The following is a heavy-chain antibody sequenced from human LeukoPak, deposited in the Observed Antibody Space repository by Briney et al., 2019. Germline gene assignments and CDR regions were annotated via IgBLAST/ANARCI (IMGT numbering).Heavy chain of an antibody. CDR1: GYSFTSYW. V-gene: IGHV5-51*01. Sequence: GESLKISCKGSGYSFTSYWIGWVRQMPGKGLEWMGIIYPGDSDTRYSPSFQGQVTISADKSISTAYLQWSSLKASDTAMYYCARRVGWGLDGDRAFDIWGQGTMVTVSS. CDR2: IYPGDSDT. CDR3: ARRVGWGLDGDRAFDI. D-gene: IGHD5-24*01. J-gene: IGHJ3*02.